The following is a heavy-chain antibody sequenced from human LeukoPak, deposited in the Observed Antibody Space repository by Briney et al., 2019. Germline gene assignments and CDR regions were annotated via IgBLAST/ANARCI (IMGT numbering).Heavy chain of an antibody. CDR3: ARDGPGFGYFDH. CDR2: ISTYNGGT. V-gene: IGHV1-18*01. CDR1: GYIFTDYH. Sequence: ASVTVSCKTSGYIFTDYHINWLRQAPGQGLERIGWISTYNGGTKFLQKFQGRVTLTTDTSTTTGYMELRSLTSDDTAVYYCARDGPGFGYFDHWGQGTVVTVSS. J-gene: IGHJ4*02. D-gene: IGHD3-16*01.